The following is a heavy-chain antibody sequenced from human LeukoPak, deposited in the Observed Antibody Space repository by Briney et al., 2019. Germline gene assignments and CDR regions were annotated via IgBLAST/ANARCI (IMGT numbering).Heavy chain of an antibody. V-gene: IGHV1-2*02. CDR2: INPNSGGT. CDR3: ARGKPTYYYDSSGYYRGIPFDY. J-gene: IGHJ4*02. CDR1: GYTFTGYY. Sequence: ASVKVSCKASGYTFTGYYMHWVRQAPGQGLEWMGWINPNSGGTNYAQKFQGRVTMTRDTSISTAYMELSRLRSDDTAVYYRARGKPTYYYDSSGYYRGIPFDYWGQGTLVTVSS. D-gene: IGHD3-22*01.